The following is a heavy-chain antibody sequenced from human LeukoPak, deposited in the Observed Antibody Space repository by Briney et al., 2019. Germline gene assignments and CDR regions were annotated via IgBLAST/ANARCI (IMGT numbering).Heavy chain of an antibody. D-gene: IGHD6-19*01. Sequence: SETLSLACTVSGGSITNYYWSWIRQPPGKGLEWIGYTYYSGSTTSNPSLKSRFTISVDTSKNQFSLRLSSVTAADTAVYYCARLASSGWYFDFWGQGTLVTVSS. V-gene: IGHV4-59*08. CDR2: TYYSGST. CDR1: GGSITNYY. CDR3: ARLASSGWYFDF. J-gene: IGHJ4*02.